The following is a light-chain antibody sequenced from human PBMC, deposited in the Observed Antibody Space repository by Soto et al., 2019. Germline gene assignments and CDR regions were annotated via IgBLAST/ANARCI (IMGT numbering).Light chain of an antibody. CDR3: SSYTSSSTYV. J-gene: IGLJ1*01. Sequence: QSALTQPASVSGSPGQSITISCTGTSSDVGGYNYVSWYQQHPGKAPKLMIYDVSNRPSGVSNRFSGSKSGNTASLTISGLQAEDEADYYCSSYTSSSTYVLGPGTKVTV. V-gene: IGLV2-14*01. CDR1: SSDVGGYNY. CDR2: DVS.